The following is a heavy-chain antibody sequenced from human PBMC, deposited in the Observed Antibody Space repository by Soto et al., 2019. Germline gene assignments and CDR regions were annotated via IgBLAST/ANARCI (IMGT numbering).Heavy chain of an antibody. J-gene: IGHJ6*02. Sequence: QVQLVQSGAEVKKPGSSVKVSCKASGGTFSSYAISWVRQAPGQGLEWMGGIIPIFGTANYAQKSQGRVTITADESTSTAYMELSSLRSEDTAVYYCARPPGLSVTTPFYGMDVWGQGTTVTVSS. V-gene: IGHV1-69*12. CDR3: ARPPGLSVTTPFYGMDV. D-gene: IGHD4-17*01. CDR2: IIPIFGTA. CDR1: GGTFSSYA.